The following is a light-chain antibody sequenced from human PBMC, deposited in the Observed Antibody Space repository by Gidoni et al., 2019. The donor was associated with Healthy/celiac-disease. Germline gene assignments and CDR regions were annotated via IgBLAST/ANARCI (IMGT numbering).Light chain of an antibody. V-gene: IGLV2-14*01. CDR3: SSYTSSRMV. Sequence: QSALTQPASVSGSPGQSITISCTGTSSDVGGYNYVSCYQQHPGKAPKLMIYEVSNRPSGVSNRFSGSKSGNTASLTISGLQAEDEADYYCSSYTSSRMVFGGGTKLTVL. J-gene: IGLJ2*01. CDR2: EVS. CDR1: SSDVGGYNY.